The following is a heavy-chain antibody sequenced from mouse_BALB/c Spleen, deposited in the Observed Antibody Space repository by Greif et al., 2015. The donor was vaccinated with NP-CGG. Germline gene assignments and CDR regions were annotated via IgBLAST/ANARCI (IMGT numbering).Heavy chain of an antibody. D-gene: IGHD2-3*01. CDR1: GYTFTSYW. CDR3: TIGDGYYLYWYFDV. V-gene: IGHV1S22*01. J-gene: IGHJ1*01. Sequence: LQQSGSELVRPGASVKLSCKASGYTFTSYWMHWVKQRPGQGLEWIGNIYPGSGSTNYDEKFKSKATLTVDTSSSTAYMQLSSLTSEDSAVYYCTIGDGYYLYWYFDVWGAGTTVTVSS. CDR2: IYPGSGST.